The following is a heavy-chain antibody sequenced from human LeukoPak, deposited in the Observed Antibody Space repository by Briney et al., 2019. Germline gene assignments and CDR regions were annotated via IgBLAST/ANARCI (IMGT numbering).Heavy chain of an antibody. Sequence: PGGSLRLSCAASGFSLINSDMHWVRQAPGKGLEWVAFVHYGGSEKHYADSLKGRFTISRDNSKSTLYLQMNSLRGEDTAVYYCARNRVGFHYADAFDLWGQGTMVTVSS. D-gene: IGHD5-24*01. CDR2: VHYGGSEK. CDR3: ARNRVGFHYADAFDL. CDR1: GFSLINSD. V-gene: IGHV3-30*02. J-gene: IGHJ3*01.